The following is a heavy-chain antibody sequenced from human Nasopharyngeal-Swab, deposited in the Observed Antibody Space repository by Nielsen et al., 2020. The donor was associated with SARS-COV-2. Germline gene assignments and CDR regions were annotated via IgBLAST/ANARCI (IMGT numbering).Heavy chain of an antibody. Sequence: LRLSCTVSGGSISSGDYYWSWIRQPPGKGLEWVGYIYYSGATYYNPSLKSRVTISVDTSKNQFSLKLSSVTAADTAVYYCARVSIFSTYYFQHWGQGTLVTVSS. CDR2: IYYSGAT. CDR3: ARVSIFSTYYFQH. D-gene: IGHD2-2*01. V-gene: IGHV4-30-4*08. CDR1: GGSISSGDYY. J-gene: IGHJ1*01.